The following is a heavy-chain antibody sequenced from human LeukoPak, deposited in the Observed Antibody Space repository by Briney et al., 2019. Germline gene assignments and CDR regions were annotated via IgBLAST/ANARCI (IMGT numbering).Heavy chain of an antibody. CDR1: GYTFTGYY. CDR2: INPNSGGT. V-gene: IGHV1-2*02. J-gene: IGHJ4*02. CDR3: ARVLTIFGVGLGY. Sequence: GASVKVSCEASGYTFTGYYMHWVRQAPGQGLEWMGWINPNSGGTNYAQKFQGRVTMTRDTSISTAYMELSRLRSDDTAVYYCARVLTIFGVGLGYWGQGTLVTVSS. D-gene: IGHD3-3*01.